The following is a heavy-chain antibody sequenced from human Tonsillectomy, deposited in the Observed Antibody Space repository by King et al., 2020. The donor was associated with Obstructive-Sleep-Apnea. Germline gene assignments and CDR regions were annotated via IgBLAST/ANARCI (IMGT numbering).Heavy chain of an antibody. V-gene: IGHV4-59*01. Sequence: QLQESGPRLMKPSETLSLTCTVSDGSISSYYWNWIRQPPGKGLEWIGYIYYSGSTNYNPSLKSRVTISVDTSKNQLSLKLTSVTAADTAVYYCARGRDLYYDSSGIDYWGQGTLVTVSS. J-gene: IGHJ4*02. CDR1: DGSISSYY. D-gene: IGHD3-22*01. CDR2: IYYSGST. CDR3: ARGRDLYYDSSGIDY.